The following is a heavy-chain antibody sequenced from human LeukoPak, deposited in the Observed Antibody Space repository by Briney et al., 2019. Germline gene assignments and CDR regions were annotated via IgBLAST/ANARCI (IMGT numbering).Heavy chain of an antibody. Sequence: PGGSLRLSCAASGFNFIDYSMNWVRQAPGKGLEWISYIGISSGNTKYADSVKGRFTISRDKARNSLYLQMNSLRVEDTAVYYCARDHRYAFDNWSHGTLVTVSS. V-gene: IGHV3-48*01. J-gene: IGHJ4*01. CDR1: GFNFIDYS. CDR2: IGISSGNT. D-gene: IGHD5-12*01. CDR3: ARDHRYAFDN.